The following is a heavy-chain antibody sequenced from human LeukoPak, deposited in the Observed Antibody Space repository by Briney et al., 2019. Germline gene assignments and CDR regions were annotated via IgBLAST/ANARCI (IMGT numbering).Heavy chain of an antibody. CDR1: GFTFNSYA. CDR2: ISGSGGSA. Sequence: GGSLRLSCAASGFTFNSYAMTWVRQAPGKGLEWVSVISGSGGSAFYADSVRGRFTISRDNSKNTLYLQMNSLRAEDTAVYYCAGGIYDSSGYGVLSWGQGTTVTVSS. CDR3: AGGIYDSSGYGVLS. D-gene: IGHD3-22*01. V-gene: IGHV3-23*01. J-gene: IGHJ6*02.